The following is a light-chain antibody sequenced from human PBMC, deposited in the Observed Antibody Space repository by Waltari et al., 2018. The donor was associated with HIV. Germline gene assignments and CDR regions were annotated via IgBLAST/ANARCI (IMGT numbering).Light chain of an antibody. Sequence: QSALTQPRSVSGSPGPSVTISCTGTSTDVGSYTYVSWYQLRPGTAPNLILCDISKRPSGVPDRFSGSVSGSTASLTISGLQADDAADYYCCSYAGSFTLIFGGGTTLTVL. CDR3: CSYAGSFTLI. CDR2: DIS. J-gene: IGLJ2*01. CDR1: STDVGSYTY. V-gene: IGLV2-11*01.